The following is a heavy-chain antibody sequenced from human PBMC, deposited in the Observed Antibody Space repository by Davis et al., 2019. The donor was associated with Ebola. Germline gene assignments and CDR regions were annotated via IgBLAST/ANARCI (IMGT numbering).Heavy chain of an antibody. CDR1: GGSISSYY. Sequence: ESLKISCTVSGGSISSYYWSWIRQPPGKGLEWIGYIYYSGSTNYNPSLKSRVTISVDTSKNQFSLKLSSVTAADTAVYYCARDQRWLPIGGWFDPWGQGTLVTVSS. D-gene: IGHD5-24*01. J-gene: IGHJ5*02. CDR2: IYYSGST. V-gene: IGHV4-59*12. CDR3: ARDQRWLPIGGWFDP.